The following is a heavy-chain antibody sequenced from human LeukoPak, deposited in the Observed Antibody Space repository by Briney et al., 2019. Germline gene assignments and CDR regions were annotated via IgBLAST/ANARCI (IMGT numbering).Heavy chain of an antibody. V-gene: IGHV1-18*01. CDR1: GYTFTSYG. CDR3: ARAPVVVTASSFDY. J-gene: IGHJ4*02. Sequence: ASVKVSCKASGYTFTSYGISWVRQAPGQGLEWMGWISAYNGNTNYAQKLQGRVAMTTDTSTSTAYMELRSLRSDDTAVYYCARAPVVVTASSFDYWGQGTLVTVSS. CDR2: ISAYNGNT. D-gene: IGHD2-21*02.